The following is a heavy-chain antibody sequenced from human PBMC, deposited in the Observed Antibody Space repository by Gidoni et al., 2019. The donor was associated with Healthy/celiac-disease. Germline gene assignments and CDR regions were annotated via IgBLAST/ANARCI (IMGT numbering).Heavy chain of an antibody. Sequence: EVQLVETGGGLIHPGGSLRLPCAASGFTVSRNYMSGVRQAPGKGLEWVSVIYSDGSTNYADSVKGRFTISRDNYKNTLYLQMNSLRADDTAVYYCAAATTVTTGHFDYWGQGTLVTVSS. J-gene: IGHJ4*02. CDR1: GFTVSRNY. CDR2: IYSDGST. D-gene: IGHD4-17*01. CDR3: AAATTVTTGHFDY. V-gene: IGHV3-53*02.